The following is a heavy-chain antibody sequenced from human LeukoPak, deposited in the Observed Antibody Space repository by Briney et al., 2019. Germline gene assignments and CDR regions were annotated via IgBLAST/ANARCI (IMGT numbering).Heavy chain of an antibody. CDR1: GYTFTSYD. CDR2: MNPNSGNT. Sequence: GASVKVSCKASGYTFTSYDINWVRQATGQGLEWMGWMNPNSGNTGYAQKFQGRVTMTRNTSISTAYMELSSLRSEDTAVYYCAKDVVPAAIGEAFDIWGQGTMVTVSS. J-gene: IGHJ3*02. CDR3: AKDVVPAAIGEAFDI. V-gene: IGHV1-8*01. D-gene: IGHD2-2*01.